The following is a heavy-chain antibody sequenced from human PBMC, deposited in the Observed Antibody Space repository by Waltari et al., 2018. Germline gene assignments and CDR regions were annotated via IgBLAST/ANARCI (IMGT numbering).Heavy chain of an antibody. Sequence: QMQLVQSGPEVKKPGTSVKVACKASGFTFTSSAVQWVRQVRGQRLEWIGWIVVGSGNTNYAQKFQERVNMTRDMCTSTAYMELSSLRSEDTAVYYCAARYCTGGVCYSGFDPWGQGTLVTVSS. D-gene: IGHD2-8*02. CDR3: AARYCTGGVCYSGFDP. J-gene: IGHJ5*02. V-gene: IGHV1-58*01. CDR2: IVVGSGNT. CDR1: GFTFTSSA.